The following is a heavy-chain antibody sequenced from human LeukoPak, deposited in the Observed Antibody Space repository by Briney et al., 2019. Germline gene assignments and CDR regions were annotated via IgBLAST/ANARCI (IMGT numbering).Heavy chain of an antibody. D-gene: IGHD3-10*01. Sequence: SETLSLTCTVSGGSISSYHWNWIRQPPGKGLEWIGYIYYSGSTDYNPSLKSRVTISVDTSKNQFSLKVSSVTAADTAVYYCARGYYGSGSFGEFWYFDYWGQGTLVTVSS. CDR3: ARGYYGSGSFGEFWYFDY. V-gene: IGHV4-59*01. CDR2: IYYSGST. CDR1: GGSISSYH. J-gene: IGHJ4*02.